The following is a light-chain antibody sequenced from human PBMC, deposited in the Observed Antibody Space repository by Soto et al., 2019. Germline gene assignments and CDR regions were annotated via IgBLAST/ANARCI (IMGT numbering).Light chain of an antibody. J-gene: IGLJ1*01. V-gene: IGLV2-18*02. Sequence: QSVLTQPPSVSGSPGQSVAISCTGTSSDVGSYNRVSWYQQPPGTAPKLMIYDVNNRPSGVPDRFSGSKSGNTASLTISGPQAEDEADYYCSSYTISSTYVFGTGTKVTVL. CDR3: SSYTISSTYV. CDR1: SSDVGSYNR. CDR2: DVN.